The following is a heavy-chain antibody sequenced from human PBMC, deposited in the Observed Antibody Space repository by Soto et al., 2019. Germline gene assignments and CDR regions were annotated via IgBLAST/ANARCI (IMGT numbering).Heavy chain of an antibody. CDR2: INQDGSEK. V-gene: IGHV3-7*01. J-gene: IGHJ5*02. CDR3: SRSLNA. Sequence: GSLRLSCAASGFTFTSWWMDWARQTPGKGLEWVANINQDGSEKNYVDSVKGRLTISRDNAKNSVYLQMTSLTAEDSALYYCSRSLNAWGQGTLVTVSS. CDR1: GFTFTSWW.